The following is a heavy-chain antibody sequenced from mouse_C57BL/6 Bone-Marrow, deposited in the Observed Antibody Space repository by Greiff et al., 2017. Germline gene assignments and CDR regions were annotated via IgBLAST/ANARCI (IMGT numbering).Heavy chain of an antibody. CDR2: IHPNSGST. CDR1: GYTFTSYW. CDR3: ARYYYDYDEDY. J-gene: IGHJ2*01. D-gene: IGHD2-4*01. Sequence: VQLQQPGAELVKPGASVKLSCKASGYTFTSYWMHWVKQRPGQGLEWIGMIHPNSGSTNYNEKFKSKATLTVDKSSSTAYMQLSSLTSEDSAVYYCARYYYDYDEDYWGQGTTLTVSS. V-gene: IGHV1-64*01.